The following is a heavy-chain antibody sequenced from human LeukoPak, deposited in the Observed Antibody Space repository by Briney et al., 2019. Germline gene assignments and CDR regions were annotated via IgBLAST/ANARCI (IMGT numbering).Heavy chain of an antibody. J-gene: IGHJ4*02. Sequence: GGSLRLSCAASGFTFSDYYMSWIRQAPGKGLEWVSYISSSGSTIYYADSVKGRFTISRDNAKNSLYLQMNSLRAEDTAVYYCARPYYYDSSGYYAPGEFDYWGQGTLVTVSS. V-gene: IGHV3-11*01. D-gene: IGHD3-22*01. CDR1: GFTFSDYY. CDR2: ISSSGSTI. CDR3: ARPYYYDSSGYYAPGEFDY.